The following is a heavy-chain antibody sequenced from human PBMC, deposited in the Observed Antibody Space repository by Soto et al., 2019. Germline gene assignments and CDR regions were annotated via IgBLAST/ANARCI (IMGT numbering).Heavy chain of an antibody. D-gene: IGHD3-9*01. V-gene: IGHV1-2*04. Sequence: ASVKVSCKASGYTFTGYYMHWVRQAPGQGLEWMGWINPNSGGTNYAQKFQGWVTMTRDTSISTAYMELSRLRSDDTAVYYCVRGRDAILTRPNDYYYYLDVWGKGTTVTVSS. CDR1: GYTFTGYY. CDR2: INPNSGGT. J-gene: IGHJ6*03. CDR3: VRGRDAILTRPNDYYYYLDV.